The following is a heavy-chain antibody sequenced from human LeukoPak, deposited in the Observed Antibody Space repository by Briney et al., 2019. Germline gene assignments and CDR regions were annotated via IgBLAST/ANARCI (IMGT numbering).Heavy chain of an antibody. V-gene: IGHV3-74*01. CDR1: KFTFGGYV. Sequence: GGSLRLSCAASKFTFGGYVMHWVRQAPGKGLVWVSRISTDGSGTTYADSVKGRFTISRDNVKNTLYLQMNSLRVEDTAVYYCARDSDYYDSSGLDYWGQGTLVTVSS. J-gene: IGHJ4*02. D-gene: IGHD3-22*01. CDR3: ARDSDYYDSSGLDY. CDR2: ISTDGSGT.